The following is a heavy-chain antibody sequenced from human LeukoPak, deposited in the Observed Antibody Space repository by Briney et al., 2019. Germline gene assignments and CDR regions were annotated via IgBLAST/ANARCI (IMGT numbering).Heavy chain of an antibody. V-gene: IGHV1-46*01. CDR2: INPSGGST. CDR3: AKLAAAGTAHYYFDY. D-gene: IGHD6-13*01. CDR1: GYTFTSYH. J-gene: IGHJ4*02. Sequence: ASVKVSCKASGYTFTSYHMHWVRQAPRQGLEIMGIINPSGGSTTYAQKFQGRVTMTRDTSTSTVYMELCSLRSEDTAVYYCAKLAAAGTAHYYFDYWGQGTLVTVSS.